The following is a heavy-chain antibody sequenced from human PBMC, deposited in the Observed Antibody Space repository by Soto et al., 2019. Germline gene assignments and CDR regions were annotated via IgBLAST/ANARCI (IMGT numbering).Heavy chain of an antibody. CDR3: ARLFYGTNWFDP. D-gene: IGHD1-26*01. CDR2: IYYSGST. V-gene: IGHV4-59*08. CDR1: GGSISSYY. Sequence: SETLSLTSTVSGGSISSYYWSWIRQPPGKGLEWIGYIYYSGSTNYNPSLKSRVTISVDTSKNQFSLKLSSVTAADTAVYYCARLFYGTNWFDPWGQGTLVTVS. J-gene: IGHJ5*02.